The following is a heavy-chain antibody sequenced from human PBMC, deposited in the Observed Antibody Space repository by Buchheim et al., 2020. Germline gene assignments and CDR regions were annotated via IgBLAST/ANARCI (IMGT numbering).Heavy chain of an antibody. CDR3: ARRDGFNQVFDC. J-gene: IGHJ4*02. D-gene: IGHD5-24*01. V-gene: IGHV4-31*03. CDR2: MYYSGTT. Sequence: QVLLQESGPGLVKPSQTLSLTCSVSGDSIRSGGYYWSWIRQHPGKGLEWIGYMYYSGTTYYNPSLRSRVTISLDTTKNQLSLKLNSVTAADTAVYYCARRDGFNQVFDCWGRGTL. CDR1: GDSIRSGGYY.